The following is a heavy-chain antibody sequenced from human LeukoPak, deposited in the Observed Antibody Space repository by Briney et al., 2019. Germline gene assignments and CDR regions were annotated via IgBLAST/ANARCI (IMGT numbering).Heavy chain of an antibody. V-gene: IGHV1-69*05. CDR2: IIPIFGTA. Sequence: SVKVSCKASGGTFSSYAISWVRQAPGQGLEWMGGIIPIFGTANYAQKFQGRVTITTDESTSTAYMELSSLRSEDTAVYYCARDGGYGEYTTTDYYSRDVWGKGTTVPVSS. J-gene: IGHJ6*03. CDR3: ARDGGYGEYTTTDYYSRDV. CDR1: GGTFSSYA. D-gene: IGHD5-12*01.